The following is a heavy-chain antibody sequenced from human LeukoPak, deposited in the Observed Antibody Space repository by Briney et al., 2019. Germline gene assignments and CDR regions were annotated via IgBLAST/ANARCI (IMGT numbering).Heavy chain of an antibody. V-gene: IGHV1-2*02. CDR2: INPNSGGT. J-gene: IGHJ4*02. CDR3: ASPLIAAPGSGFDY. CDR1: GYTFTGYY. D-gene: IGHD6-13*01. Sequence: WASVKVSCKASGYTFTGYYMHWVRQAPGQGLEWMGWINPNSGGTNYAQKFQGRVTMTRDTSISTAYMELSRLRSDDTAVYYCASPLIAAPGSGFDYWGQGTLVTVSS.